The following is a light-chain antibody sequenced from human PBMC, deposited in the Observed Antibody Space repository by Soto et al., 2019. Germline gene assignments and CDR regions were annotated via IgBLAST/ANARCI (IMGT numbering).Light chain of an antibody. V-gene: IGKV3-20*01. J-gene: IGKJ1*01. CDR2: GAS. CDR1: QSVSSSY. CDR3: QQYGSSPPWT. Sequence: EIVLTQSPGTLSLSPGERATLSCRASQSVSSSYLAWYQQKPGQAPRLLIYGASSRATGIPDRFSGSGSGTDFTLTIRRLEPEAVAVYYCQQYGSSPPWTFGQGTKVEIK.